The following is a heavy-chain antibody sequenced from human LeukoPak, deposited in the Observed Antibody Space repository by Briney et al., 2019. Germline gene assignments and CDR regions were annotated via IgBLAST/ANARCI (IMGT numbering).Heavy chain of an antibody. J-gene: IGHJ4*02. Sequence: GGSLRLSCAASGFTFSSYAMSWVRQAPGKGLEWVSAISGSGGSTYYADSVKGRFTISRDNSKNTVYLQVNTLRAEDTALYYCARLEKQQRGFYFDYWGQGTLVTVSS. D-gene: IGHD6-13*01. V-gene: IGHV3-23*01. CDR3: ARLEKQQRGFYFDY. CDR1: GFTFSSYA. CDR2: ISGSGGST.